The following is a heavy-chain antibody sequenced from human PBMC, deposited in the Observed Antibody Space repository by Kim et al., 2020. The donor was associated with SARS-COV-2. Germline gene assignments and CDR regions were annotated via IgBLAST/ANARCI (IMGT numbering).Heavy chain of an antibody. D-gene: IGHD4-17*01. CDR3: ARIDFGDDY. V-gene: IGHV4-4*07. Sequence: SGNTNYTPSLKGRLTMSVDTSKSQFSLKLSSVTAADTAVYFCARIDFGDDYWGQGTLVTVSS. J-gene: IGHJ4*02. CDR2: SGNT.